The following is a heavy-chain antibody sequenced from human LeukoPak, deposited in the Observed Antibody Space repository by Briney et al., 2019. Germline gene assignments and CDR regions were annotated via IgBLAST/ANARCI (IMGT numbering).Heavy chain of an antibody. V-gene: IGHV4-34*01. J-gene: IGHJ4*02. CDR2: INHSGST. Sequence: SETLSLTCAVYGGSFSGYYRSWIRQPPGKGLEWIGEINHSGSTNYNPSLKSRVTISVDTSKNQFSLKLSSVTAADTAVYYCARGGKTRRFDYWGQGTLVTVSS. CDR3: ARGGKTRRFDY. CDR1: GGSFSGYY.